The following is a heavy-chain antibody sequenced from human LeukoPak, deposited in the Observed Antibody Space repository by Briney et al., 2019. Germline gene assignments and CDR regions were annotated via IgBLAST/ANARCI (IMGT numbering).Heavy chain of an antibody. J-gene: IGHJ4*02. CDR3: AREGYCSGGSCYYFDY. CDR2: IYTSGST. CDR1: GGSISSYY. Sequence: SETLSLTCTVSGGSISSYYWSWIRQPAGKGLEWIGRIYTSGSTNYNPSLKRRVTMSVDTSKNQFSLKLSSVTAADTAVYYCAREGYCSGGSCYYFDYWGQGTLVTVSS. D-gene: IGHD2-15*01. V-gene: IGHV4-4*07.